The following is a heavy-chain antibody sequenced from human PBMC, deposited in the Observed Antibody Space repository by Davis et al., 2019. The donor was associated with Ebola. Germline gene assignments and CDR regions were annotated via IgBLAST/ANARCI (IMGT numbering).Heavy chain of an antibody. CDR1: GFTFSSYD. J-gene: IGHJ6*03. Sequence: PGGSLRLSCAASGFTFSSYDMHWVRQATGKGLEWVSAIGTAGDPYYPGSVKGRFTISRENAKNSLYLQMNSLRAGDTAVYYCARGGWGVVVPAAAPGPYYYYMDVWGKGTTVTVSS. CDR2: IGTAGDP. D-gene: IGHD2-2*01. V-gene: IGHV3-13*05. CDR3: ARGGWGVVVPAAAPGPYYYYMDV.